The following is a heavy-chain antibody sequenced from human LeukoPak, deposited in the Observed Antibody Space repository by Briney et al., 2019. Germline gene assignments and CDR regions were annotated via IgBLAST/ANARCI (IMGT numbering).Heavy chain of an antibody. Sequence: SETLSLTCTVSGGSISSYYWSWIRQPPGKGLEWIGYIYYSGSTNYNPSLKSRVTISVDTSKNQFSLKLSSMTTAHTVVYYCARANVDTAMVYAFDIWGQGTVVTVSS. CDR2: IYYSGST. CDR1: GGSISSYY. CDR3: ARANVDTAMVYAFDI. J-gene: IGHJ3*02. V-gene: IGHV4-59*01. D-gene: IGHD5-18*01.